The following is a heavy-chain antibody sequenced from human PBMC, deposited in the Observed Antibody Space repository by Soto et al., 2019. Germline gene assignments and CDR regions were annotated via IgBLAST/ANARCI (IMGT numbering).Heavy chain of an antibody. V-gene: IGHV4-30-2*01. CDR2: IYHSGST. CDR1: GGSISSGGYS. Sequence: PSETLSLTCAVSGGSISSGGYSWSWIRQPPGKGLEWIGYIYHSGSTYYNPSLKSRVTISVDRSKNQFSLKLSSVTAADTAVYYCARGPYDDPAGLGYWGQGTMVTVYS. D-gene: IGHD3-3*01. J-gene: IGHJ4*02. CDR3: ARGPYDDPAGLGY.